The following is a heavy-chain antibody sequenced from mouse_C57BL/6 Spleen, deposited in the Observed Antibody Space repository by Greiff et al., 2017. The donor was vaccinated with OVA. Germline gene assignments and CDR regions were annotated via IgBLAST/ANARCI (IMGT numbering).Heavy chain of an antibody. CDR1: GYAFSSSW. V-gene: IGHV1-82*01. CDR3: ARLTGTKDFDY. Sequence: QVQLQQSGPELVKPGASVKLSCKASGYAFSSSWMNWVKQRPGKGLEWIGRIYPGDGDTNYNGKFKGKATLTADKSSSTAYMQLSSLTSEDSAVYFCARLTGTKDFDYWGQGTTLTVSS. D-gene: IGHD4-1*01. CDR2: IYPGDGDT. J-gene: IGHJ2*01.